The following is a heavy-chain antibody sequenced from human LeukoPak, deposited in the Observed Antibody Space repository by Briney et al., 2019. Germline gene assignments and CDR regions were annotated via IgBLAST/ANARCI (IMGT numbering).Heavy chain of an antibody. V-gene: IGHV3-23*01. D-gene: IGHD3-10*01. J-gene: IGHJ3*02. Sequence: GSLRLSCAASGFTFRSYSMSWVRQAPGKGLEWVSAILNSGANTFYADSVKGRFTISRDNSKNMVFLQMNSLRAEDTALYYCAKDFGSGAPEDAFDIWGQGTMVTVSA. CDR1: GFTFRSYS. CDR2: ILNSGANT. CDR3: AKDFGSGAPEDAFDI.